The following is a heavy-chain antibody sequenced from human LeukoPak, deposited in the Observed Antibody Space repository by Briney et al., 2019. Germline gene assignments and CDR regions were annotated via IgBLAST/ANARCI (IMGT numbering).Heavy chain of an antibody. D-gene: IGHD1-26*01. CDR1: GFTFSSHA. Sequence: PGGSLRLSCAASGFTFSSHAMSWFRQAPGKGLEWVSAISGSGGSTYYADSVKGRFTIPRDNSKNTLHLQMNSLRAEDTAVYYCAKCITALLSPADAFDIWGQGTMVTVSS. CDR3: AKCITALLSPADAFDI. CDR2: ISGSGGST. V-gene: IGHV3-23*01. J-gene: IGHJ3*02.